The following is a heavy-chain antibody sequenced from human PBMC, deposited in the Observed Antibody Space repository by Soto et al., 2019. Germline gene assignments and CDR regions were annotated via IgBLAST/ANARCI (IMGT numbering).Heavy chain of an antibody. V-gene: IGHV1-18*01. CDR2: ISTYNDNT. J-gene: IGHJ4*02. CDR1: GYTFMNYG. D-gene: IGHD3-10*01. CDR3: ARDVGSASYRPFDY. Sequence: QVQLVQSGTEVKIPGASVKVSCKTSGYTFMNYGISWVRQAPGQGLEWMGWISTYNDNTNYAQKFQGRVSMTTHTATGAASMELRGMRSDDTAVYYCARDVGSASYRPFDYWGQGTGVTVSS.